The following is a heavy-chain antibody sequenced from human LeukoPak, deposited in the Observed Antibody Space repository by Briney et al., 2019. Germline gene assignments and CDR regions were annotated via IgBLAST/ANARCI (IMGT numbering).Heavy chain of an antibody. V-gene: IGHV4-34*01. CDR2: INHSGDT. D-gene: IGHD2/OR15-2a*01. CDR3: VRGRVKGKY. Sequence: PAETLSLTCAVYGGALSGYYWTWIRQPPWKGLEWIGEINHSGDTNYNPSLKSRVTISVDTSKNQFSLKLSSVTAADTAVYYCVRGRVKGKYWGQGTLVTVSS. CDR1: GGALSGYY. J-gene: IGHJ4*02.